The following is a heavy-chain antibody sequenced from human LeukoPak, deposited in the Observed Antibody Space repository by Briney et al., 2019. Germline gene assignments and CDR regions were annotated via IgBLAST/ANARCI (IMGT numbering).Heavy chain of an antibody. Sequence: SQTLSLTCTVSGGSISSGGYYWSWIRQHPGKGLEWIGYIYYSGSTYYNPSLKSRVTISVDTSKNQFSLKLSSVTAADTAVYYCATRTVRGGNDYWAREPWSPSPQ. CDR2: IYYSGST. CDR3: ATRTVRGGNDY. CDR1: GGSISSGGYY. J-gene: IGHJ4*02. V-gene: IGHV4-31*03. D-gene: IGHD3-10*01.